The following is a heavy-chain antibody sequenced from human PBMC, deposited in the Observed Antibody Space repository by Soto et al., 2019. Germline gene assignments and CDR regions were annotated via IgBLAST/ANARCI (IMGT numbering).Heavy chain of an antibody. CDR2: ISHSGSNR. Sequence: EVQLLEYGGGLVQPGGSLSLSCAASGFTFSNYVMSWVRQAPGKGLEWVSSISHSGSNRYYAESVKGRVTISRDNSNNTLYLQMNSLRAEDTALYYCARRGRTLPHYSYYMDVWGKGTTVTVSS. J-gene: IGHJ6*03. CDR3: ARRGRTLPHYSYYMDV. V-gene: IGHV3-23*01. CDR1: GFTFSNYV.